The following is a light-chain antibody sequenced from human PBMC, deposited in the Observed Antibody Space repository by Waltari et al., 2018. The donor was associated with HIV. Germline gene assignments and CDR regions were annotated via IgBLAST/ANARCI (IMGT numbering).Light chain of an antibody. J-gene: IGLJ1*01. CDR1: SSDVGRYDY. CDR3: CSYSPTNTYV. CDR2: AVT. V-gene: IGLV2-23*02. Sequence: HSALTQPASVPGSLGQSITIPCTGTSSDVGRYDYVSWDQQQPGKAPELLVYAVTKRPSGGSYRFSGYKSDNTASRTISGLQAEDEADYYGCSYSPTNTYVFGTGTKVTV.